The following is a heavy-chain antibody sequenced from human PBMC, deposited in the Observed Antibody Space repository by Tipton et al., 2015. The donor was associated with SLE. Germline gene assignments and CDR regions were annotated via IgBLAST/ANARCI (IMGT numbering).Heavy chain of an antibody. Sequence: SLRLSCSASGFTFSRYAMYWVRQAPGKGLEWVAVIWYDGSDKYYADSVKGRFTISRDNSENTLYLQMDTLKAEDTAAYYCASLAGDDSFDLWGQGTMVTVSS. CDR2: IWYDGSDK. V-gene: IGHV3-33*07. CDR1: GFTFSRYA. J-gene: IGHJ3*01. D-gene: IGHD6-19*01. CDR3: ASLAGDDSFDL.